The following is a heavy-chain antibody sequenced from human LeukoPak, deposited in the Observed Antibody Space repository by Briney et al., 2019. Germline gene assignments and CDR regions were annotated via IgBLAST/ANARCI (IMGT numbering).Heavy chain of an antibody. V-gene: IGHV3-66*01. CDR2: IYSGGST. CDR1: EFTVSTNY. D-gene: IGHD5-18*01. J-gene: IGHJ4*02. CDR3: ARDLTGDTAS. Sequence: GGSLRLSCAASEFTVSTNYMTWVRQAPGKGLEWVSIIYSGGSTYYADSVKGRFTISRDKSKNTLYLQMNSLRAEDTAVYYCARDLTGDTASWGQGTLVTVSS.